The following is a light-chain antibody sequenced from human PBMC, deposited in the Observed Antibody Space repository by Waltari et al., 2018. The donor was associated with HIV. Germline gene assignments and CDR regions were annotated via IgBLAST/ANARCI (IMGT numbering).Light chain of an antibody. J-gene: IGLJ2*01. CDR2: EVS. CDR3: CSYAGSVV. CDR1: SSDVGNYNL. V-gene: IGLV2-23*02. Sequence: QSALTQPASVSGSPGQSITISCTGTSSDVGNYNLVSWYQQHPGKAPKLMISEVSKRPSGVSNRFSGSKSGNTASLTISGLQAEDEADYYCCSYAGSVVFGGGTKLTVL.